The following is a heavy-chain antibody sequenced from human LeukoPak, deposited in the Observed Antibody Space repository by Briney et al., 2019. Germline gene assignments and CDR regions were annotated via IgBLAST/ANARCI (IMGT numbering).Heavy chain of an antibody. D-gene: IGHD2-15*01. CDR1: GLTFRDYG. V-gene: IGHV3-7*01. Sequence: GGSLRLSCAASGLTFRDYGMSWVREAPGKGLEGVANIKRDGGRQNYVDSVKGRFTISRDNAKNSLYLQMHSLRVEDTAIYNCATTFPYCGDGSCTLGGQGTLVTVSS. J-gene: IGHJ4*02. CDR2: IKRDGGRQ. CDR3: ATTFPYCGDGSCTL.